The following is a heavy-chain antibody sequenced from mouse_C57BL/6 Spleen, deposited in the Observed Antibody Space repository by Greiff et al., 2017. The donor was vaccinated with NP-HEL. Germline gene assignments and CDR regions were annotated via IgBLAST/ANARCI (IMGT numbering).Heavy chain of an antibody. Sequence: EVQVVESGEGLVKPGGSLKLSCAASGFTFSSYAMSWVRQTPEKRLEWVAYISSGGDYIYYADTVKGRFTISRDNARNTLYLQMSSLKSEDTAMYYCTREGYGSSGAMDYWGQGTSVTVSS. J-gene: IGHJ4*01. D-gene: IGHD1-1*01. CDR2: ISSGGDYI. CDR3: TREGYGSSGAMDY. V-gene: IGHV5-9-1*02. CDR1: GFTFSSYA.